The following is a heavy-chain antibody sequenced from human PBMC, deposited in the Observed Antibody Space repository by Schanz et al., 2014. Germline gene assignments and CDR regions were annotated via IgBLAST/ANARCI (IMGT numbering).Heavy chain of an antibody. CDR3: ARDRDQWDGNYLDY. CDR1: GYTFTSYG. D-gene: IGHD1-26*01. V-gene: IGHV1-18*01. J-gene: IGHJ4*02. Sequence: QVKLVQSGAEVKKPGASVKVSCKASGYTFTSYGINWVRQAPGQGLEWMGWIGGSDGNTNFAQKFQGRVTMTTDTSTSTVYMELRSLTSDDSAVYYCARDRDQWDGNYLDYWGQGTLVTVSS. CDR2: IGGSDGNT.